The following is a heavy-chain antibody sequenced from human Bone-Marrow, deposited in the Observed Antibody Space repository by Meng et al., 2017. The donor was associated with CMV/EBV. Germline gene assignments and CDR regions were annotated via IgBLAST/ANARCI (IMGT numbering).Heavy chain of an antibody. J-gene: IGHJ4*02. CDR1: GFTFTGYY. CDR2: INPNSGGT. V-gene: IGHV1-2*02. CDR3: ARMYYDFWSGYYETIYYFDY. D-gene: IGHD3-3*01. Sequence: GESLKISCAASGFTFTGYYMHWVRQAPGQGLEWMGWINPNSGGTNYAQKFQGRVTMTRDTSISTAYMELSRLRSDDTAVYYCARMYYDFWSGYYETIYYFDYWGQGTRVTVSS.